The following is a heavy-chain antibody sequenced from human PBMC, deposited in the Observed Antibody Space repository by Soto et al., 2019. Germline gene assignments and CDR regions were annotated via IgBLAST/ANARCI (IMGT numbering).Heavy chain of an antibody. Sequence: ASVKVSCKASGYIFTNYGIGWVRQAPGQGLEWMGWISASNGNTDYAQKFQGRVTMTTDTSTSTAYMELRSLRSDDTAVYYCARASGSSYWFDPWGQGTLVTVSS. CDR1: GYIFTNYG. CDR3: ARASGSSYWFDP. D-gene: IGHD1-26*01. CDR2: ISASNGNT. V-gene: IGHV1-18*01. J-gene: IGHJ5*02.